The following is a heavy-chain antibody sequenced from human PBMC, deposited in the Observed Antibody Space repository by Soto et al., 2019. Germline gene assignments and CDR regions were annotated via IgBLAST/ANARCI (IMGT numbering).Heavy chain of an antibody. J-gene: IGHJ4*02. D-gene: IGHD6-6*01. Sequence: GGSLRLSCTASGFTFRSYAMSWVRQAPGKGLEWVANIKQDGSEKYYADSVRGRFTISRDNSMNTLFLQMDSLRIEDTAVYYCAKDLSAAPSSLDYWGQGTLVTVSS. V-gene: IGHV3-7*01. CDR1: GFTFRSYA. CDR3: AKDLSAAPSSLDY. CDR2: IKQDGSEK.